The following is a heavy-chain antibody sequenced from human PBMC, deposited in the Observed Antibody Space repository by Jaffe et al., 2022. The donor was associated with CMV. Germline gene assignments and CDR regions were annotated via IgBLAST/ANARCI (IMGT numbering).Heavy chain of an antibody. CDR1: GGSFSGYY. CDR2: INHSGST. D-gene: IGHD3-3*01. Sequence: QVQLQQWGAGLLKPSETLSLTCAVYGGSFSGYYWSWIRQPPGKGLEWIGEINHSGSTNYNPSLKSRVTISVDTSKNQFSLKLSSVTAADTAVYYCARGTPRHAPKFWSGYPYYYYGMDVWGQGTTVTVSS. V-gene: IGHV4-34*01. CDR3: ARGTPRHAPKFWSGYPYYYYGMDV. J-gene: IGHJ6*02.